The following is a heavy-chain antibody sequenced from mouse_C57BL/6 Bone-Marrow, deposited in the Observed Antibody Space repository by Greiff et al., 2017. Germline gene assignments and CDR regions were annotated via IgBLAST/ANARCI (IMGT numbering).Heavy chain of an antibody. CDR2: IYPRDGST. D-gene: IGHD1-1*01. Sequence: VQVVESGPELVKPGASVKLSCKASGYTFTSYDINWVKQRPGQGLEWIGWIYPRDGSTKYNEKFKGKATLPVDTSTSTAYMELHRLTSADSAVYVCARSPCTTGDYFDYWGQGTTRTVSS. V-gene: IGHV1-85*01. CDR3: ARSPCTTGDYFDY. J-gene: IGHJ2*01. CDR1: GYTFTSYD.